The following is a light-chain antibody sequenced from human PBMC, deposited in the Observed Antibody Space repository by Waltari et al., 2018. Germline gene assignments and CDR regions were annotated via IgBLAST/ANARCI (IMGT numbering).Light chain of an antibody. Sequence: QSALTQPASVSGSPGPSSNISCTGTSIDIGHYDYVSWYQQQPGKAPKMMIYDVSHRPSGVSNRFSGSKSGNTASLIISGLQSEDEGDYYCSSYSGTNTRVIFGGGTKLTVL. V-gene: IGLV2-14*03. CDR3: SSYSGTNTRVI. CDR1: SIDIGHYDY. CDR2: DVS. J-gene: IGLJ2*01.